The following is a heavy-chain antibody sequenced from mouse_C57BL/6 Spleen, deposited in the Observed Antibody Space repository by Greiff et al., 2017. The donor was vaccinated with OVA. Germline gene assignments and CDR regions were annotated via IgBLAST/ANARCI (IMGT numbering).Heavy chain of an antibody. J-gene: IGHJ3*01. V-gene: IGHV1-9*01. CDR1: GYTFTGYW. D-gene: IGHD2-3*01. CDR3: AREDGIWLAY. Sequence: VTLQESGAELMKPGASVKLSCKATGYTFTGYWIEWVKQRPGHGLEWIGEILPGSGSTNYNAKLKGKDTFTADQSSNTAYMQRSSLTTEDYAIYYCAREDGIWLAYWGQGTLVTVAA. CDR2: ILPGSGST.